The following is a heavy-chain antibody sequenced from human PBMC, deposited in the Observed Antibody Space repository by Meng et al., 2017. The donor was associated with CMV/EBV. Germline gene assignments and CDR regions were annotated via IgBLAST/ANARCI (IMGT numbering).Heavy chain of an antibody. CDR1: GFTFSSYA. V-gene: IGHV3-30-3*01. Sequence: QWQLGESWGGVVPPGRSLRLSCAASGFTFSSYAMHWVRQAPGKELEWVAVISYDGSNKYYADSVKGRFTISRDNSKNTLYLQMNSLRAEDTAVYYCARGDYFDYWGQGTLVTVSS. J-gene: IGHJ4*02. CDR2: ISYDGSNK. CDR3: ARGDYFDY.